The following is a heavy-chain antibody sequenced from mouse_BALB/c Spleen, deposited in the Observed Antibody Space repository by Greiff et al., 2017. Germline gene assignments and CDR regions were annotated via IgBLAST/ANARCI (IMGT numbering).Heavy chain of an antibody. Sequence: VQLQQSGPELVKPGASVKMSCKASGYTFTSYYIHWVKQRPGQGLEWIGWIYPGDGSTKYNEKFKGKTTLTADKSSSTAYMLLSSLTSEDSAIYFCARENAMDYWGQGTSVTVSS. CDR1: GYTFTSYY. CDR3: ARENAMDY. J-gene: IGHJ4*01. V-gene: IGHV1S56*01. CDR2: IYPGDGST.